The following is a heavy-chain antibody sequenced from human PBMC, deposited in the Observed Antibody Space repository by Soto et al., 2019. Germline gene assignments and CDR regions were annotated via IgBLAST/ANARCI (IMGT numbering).Heavy chain of an antibody. CDR3: ASAGGVGANRNSAFDI. V-gene: IGHV4-31*03. Sequence: SETLSLTCTVSGASMSSGGYYWTWIRQSPGKGLEWIGYIYYSGSTYYNPSLKSRVTISVDTSKNQFSLKLSSVTAADTAVYYCASAGGVGANRNSAFDIWGQGTMVTVSS. CDR1: GASMSSGGYY. J-gene: IGHJ3*02. CDR2: IYYSGST. D-gene: IGHD1-26*01.